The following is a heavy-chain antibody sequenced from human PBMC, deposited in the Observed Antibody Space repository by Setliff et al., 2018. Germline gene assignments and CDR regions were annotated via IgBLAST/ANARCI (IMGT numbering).Heavy chain of an antibody. J-gene: IGHJ4*02. D-gene: IGHD1-7*01. V-gene: IGHV3-33*08. Sequence: GESLKISCAASGFTFSTYRMHWVRQAPGKGLEWVAVIWDDGGNKYHADSVKGRFTISRDNSKNSLFLQMDSLRAEDTAVYYCARGGLSGTTYPFDYWGQGTLVTVSS. CDR1: GFTFSTYR. CDR3: ARGGLSGTTYPFDY. CDR2: IWDDGGNK.